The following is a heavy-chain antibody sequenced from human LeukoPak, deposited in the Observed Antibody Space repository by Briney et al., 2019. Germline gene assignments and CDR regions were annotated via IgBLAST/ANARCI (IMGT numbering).Heavy chain of an antibody. CDR3: ARQNYDILTGYYNHYIDV. CDR2: IKQDGSEK. J-gene: IGHJ6*03. Sequence: PGGSLRLSCAASGFTFSSYWMSWVRQAPGKGLEWVANIKQDGSEKYYVDSVKGRFTISRDNAKNSLYLQMNSLRAEDTAVYYCARQNYDILTGYYNHYIDVWGKGTTVTVSS. CDR1: GFTFSSYW. D-gene: IGHD3-9*01. V-gene: IGHV3-7*01.